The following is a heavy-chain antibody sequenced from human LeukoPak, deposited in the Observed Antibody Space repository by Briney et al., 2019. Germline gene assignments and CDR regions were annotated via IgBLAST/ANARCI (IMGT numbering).Heavy chain of an antibody. V-gene: IGHV4-38-2*02. CDR1: GYSISSAYY. CDR2: IDHSGST. CDR3: ARDSALAQAVMFDY. D-gene: IGHD6-19*01. Sequence: ETLSLTCTVSGYSISSAYYRGWIRQPPGKGLEWTGSIDHSGSTYYNPSLKSRITISVDTSKNQFSLKLSSVTAADTAVYYCARDSALAQAVMFDYWGQGTLVTVSS. J-gene: IGHJ4*02.